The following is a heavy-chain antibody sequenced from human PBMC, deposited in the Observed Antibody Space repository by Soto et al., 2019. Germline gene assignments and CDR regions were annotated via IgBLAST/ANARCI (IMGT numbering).Heavy chain of an antibody. CDR2: ISYDGSNK. CDR1: GFTFSSYG. V-gene: IGHV3-30*03. D-gene: IGHD2-21*02. CDR3: AIIGGDFGVY. Sequence: QVQLVESGGGVVQPGRSLRLSCAASGFTFSSYGMHWVRQAPGKGLEWVAVISYDGSNKYYADSVKGRFTISRDNSKNGMYLQVNSLRAEDTAVCYCAIIGGDFGVYWGQGTLVTVSS. J-gene: IGHJ4*02.